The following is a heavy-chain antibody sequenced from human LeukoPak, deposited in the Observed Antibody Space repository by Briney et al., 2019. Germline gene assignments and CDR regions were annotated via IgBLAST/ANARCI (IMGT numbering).Heavy chain of an antibody. CDR1: GYTFTSYD. CDR2: MNPNSGNT. J-gene: IGHJ4*02. D-gene: IGHD3-9*01. V-gene: IGHV1-8*03. CDR3: ARGGVLTGYYPLDY. Sequence: ASVKVSCKASGYTFTSYDINWVRQATGQGLEWMGWMNPNSGNTGYAQKFQGRVTITRNTSISTAYMELSSLRSEDTAVYYCARGGVLTGYYPLDYWGQGTLVTVSS.